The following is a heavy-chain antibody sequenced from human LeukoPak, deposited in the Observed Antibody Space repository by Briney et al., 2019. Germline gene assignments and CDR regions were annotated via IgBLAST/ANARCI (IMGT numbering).Heavy chain of an antibody. D-gene: IGHD1-26*01. CDR1: GFTFSSYA. CDR2: ISYDGSNK. V-gene: IGHV3-30-3*01. CDR3: ASGSYSTADY. Sequence: GRSLRLSCAASGFTFSSYAMHWVRQAPGKGLEWVAVISYDGSNKYYADSVKGRFTISRDNSKNTLYLQMNSLRAEDTAVYYCASGSYSTADYWGQGTLVTVS. J-gene: IGHJ4*02.